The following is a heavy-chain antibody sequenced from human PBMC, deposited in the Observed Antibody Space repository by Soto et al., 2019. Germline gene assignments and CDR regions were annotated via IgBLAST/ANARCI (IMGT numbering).Heavy chain of an antibody. CDR1: GGTFSSYA. D-gene: IGHD5-12*01. J-gene: IGHJ4*02. Sequence: SVKVSCKASGGTFSSYASSWARQAPGQGLEWMGGIIPIFGTANYAQKFQGRVTITADESTSTAYMELSSLRSEDTAVYYCASAPGYSGYENTLVFDYWGQGTLVPCSS. CDR3: ASAPGYSGYENTLVFDY. V-gene: IGHV1-69*13. CDR2: IIPIFGTA.